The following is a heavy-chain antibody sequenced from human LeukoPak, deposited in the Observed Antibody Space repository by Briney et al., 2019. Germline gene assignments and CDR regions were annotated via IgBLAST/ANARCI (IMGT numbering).Heavy chain of an antibody. D-gene: IGHD1-14*01. V-gene: IGHV3-9*01. CDR3: AKDFRGYKLYYFDY. J-gene: IGHJ4*02. Sequence: QTGGSLRLSCAASGFTFDDYAMHWVRQAPGKGLEWVSGISWNSGSIGYADSVKGRFTISRDNAKNSLYLQMNSLRAEDTALYYCAKDFRGYKLYYFDYWGQGTLVTVSS. CDR2: ISWNSGSI. CDR1: GFTFDDYA.